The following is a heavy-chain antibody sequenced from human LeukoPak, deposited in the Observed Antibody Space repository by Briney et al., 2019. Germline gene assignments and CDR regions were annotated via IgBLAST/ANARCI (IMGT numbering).Heavy chain of an antibody. J-gene: IGHJ3*02. V-gene: IGHV3-11*04. CDR1: GFTFSDYY. Sequence: KPGGSLRLSCAASGFTFSDYYMSWIRQAPGKGLEWVSYISSGSSTIYYADSVKGRFTISRDNAKYSLCLQMNSLRDEDTAVYYCARENIVVVTAIRDAFDIWGQGTMATVSS. D-gene: IGHD2-21*02. CDR3: ARENIVVVTAIRDAFDI. CDR2: ISSGSSTI.